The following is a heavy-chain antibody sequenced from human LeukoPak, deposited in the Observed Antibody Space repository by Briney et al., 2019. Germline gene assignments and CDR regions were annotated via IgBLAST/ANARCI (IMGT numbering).Heavy chain of an antibody. CDR3: ARRGPHDYQLPLGGYNWLDP. Sequence: SETLSLTCTVSGGSISSSSYYWGWIRQPPGKGLEWIGSIYYSGSTYYNPSLKSRVTISVDTSKNQFSLKLSSVTAADTAVYYCARRGPHDYQLPLGGYNWLDPWGQGTLVTVSS. CDR2: IYYSGST. J-gene: IGHJ5*02. D-gene: IGHD2-2*01. CDR1: GGSISSSSYY. V-gene: IGHV4-39*01.